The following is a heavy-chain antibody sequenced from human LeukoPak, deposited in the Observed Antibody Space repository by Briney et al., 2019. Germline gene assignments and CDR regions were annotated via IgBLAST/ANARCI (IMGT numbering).Heavy chain of an antibody. Sequence: GGSLRLSCAASGFIFSDYYLSWIRQAPGRGMEWVSYISPSSSYTNYADSVKGRFTISRDNSKNTLYLQMNSLRAEDTAVYYCAVTYCSSTSCYYWGQGTLVTVSS. V-gene: IGHV3-11*03. D-gene: IGHD2-2*01. CDR3: AVTYCSSTSCYY. CDR1: GFIFSDYY. CDR2: ISPSSSYT. J-gene: IGHJ4*02.